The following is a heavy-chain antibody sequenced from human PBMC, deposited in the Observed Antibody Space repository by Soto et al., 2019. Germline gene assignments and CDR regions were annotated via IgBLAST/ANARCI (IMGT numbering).Heavy chain of an antibody. CDR3: ATDLDGSGSYYTNY. D-gene: IGHD3-10*01. CDR1: GYTFSSIG. V-gene: IGHV1-18*01. J-gene: IGHJ4*02. Sequence: ASVKVSCKTSGYTFSSIGISWVRQAPGQGLEWMGWISPYKGNTYYAQRLQGRVTMTTDTSTSTAYMELRSLRSDDTAVYFRATDLDGSGSYYTNYWGQGTLVAVSS. CDR2: ISPYKGNT.